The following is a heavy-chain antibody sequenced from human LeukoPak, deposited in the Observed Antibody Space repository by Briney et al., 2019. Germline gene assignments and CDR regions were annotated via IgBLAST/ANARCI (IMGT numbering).Heavy chain of an antibody. D-gene: IGHD2-21*01. J-gene: IGHJ5*02. CDR2: INEDGSEI. V-gene: IGHV3-7*04. CDR3: VRAYHPGGWFDP. Sequence: PGGSLRLSCAASGFTFSRSWMTWVRQAPGKGLEWVASINEDGSEIHYVDSVKGRFTISRDNAKDSLYLRMNSLTAEDTAMYYCVRAYHPGGWFDPWGQGTLVTVSS. CDR1: GFTFSRSW.